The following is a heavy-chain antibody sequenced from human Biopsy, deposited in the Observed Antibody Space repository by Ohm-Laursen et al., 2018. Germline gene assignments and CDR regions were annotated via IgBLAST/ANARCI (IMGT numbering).Heavy chain of an antibody. J-gene: IGHJ4*02. CDR2: IWYDGSNK. V-gene: IGHV3-33*01. D-gene: IGHD3-10*01. CDR1: GFTFSSYG. Sequence: SLRLSCTASGFTFSSYGMHWVRQAPGKGLEWVAVIWYDGSNKYYADSVKGRFTISRDNSKNTLYLQMNSLRAEDTAVYYCASEMMSEAGGFDYWGQGTLVTVSS. CDR3: ASEMMSEAGGFDY.